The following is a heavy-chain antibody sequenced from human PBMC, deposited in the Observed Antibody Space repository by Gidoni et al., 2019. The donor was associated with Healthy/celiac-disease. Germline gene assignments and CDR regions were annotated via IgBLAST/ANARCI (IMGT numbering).Heavy chain of an antibody. D-gene: IGHD2-8*01. V-gene: IGHV5-10-1*03. J-gene: IGHJ3*02. CDR3: ARSGCTNGVCYQVAFDI. CDR1: GYSFTSYW. Sequence: EVQLVQSGAEVKKPGASLRLPCKGSGYSFTSYWISWVRQMPGKGLEWMGRIDPSDSYTNYSPSFQGHVTISTDKSISTAYLQWSSLKASDTAMYYCARSGCTNGVCYQVAFDIWGQGTMVTVSS. CDR2: IDPSDSYT.